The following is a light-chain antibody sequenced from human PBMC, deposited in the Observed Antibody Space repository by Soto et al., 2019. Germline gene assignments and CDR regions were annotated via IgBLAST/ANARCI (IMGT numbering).Light chain of an antibody. CDR2: AAS. J-gene: IGKJ2*01. V-gene: IGKV1-17*01. Sequence: DIQMTQSPSSLSASVGDRVTITCRASQGIANNLNWYQQKSGNAPKLLIYAASSLQSGVPSRFSGSGSGTEFTLTISSLRPDDFATYYCQQYNSYQYTFGQGTKVDIK. CDR1: QGIANN. CDR3: QQYNSYQYT.